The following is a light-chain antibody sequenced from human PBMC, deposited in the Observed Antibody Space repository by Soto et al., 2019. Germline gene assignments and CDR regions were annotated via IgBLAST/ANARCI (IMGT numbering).Light chain of an antibody. Sequence: EIVMTQSPATLSVSPGERATLSCRASQSVSSNLAWYQQKPGQAPRLLIYGASTRATGIPARFSGSGSGTDFTLIISRLQSEDFAVYYCQQYNNWPPTFGQGTKVEIK. CDR3: QQYNNWPPT. CDR2: GAS. CDR1: QSVSSN. J-gene: IGKJ1*01. V-gene: IGKV3-15*01.